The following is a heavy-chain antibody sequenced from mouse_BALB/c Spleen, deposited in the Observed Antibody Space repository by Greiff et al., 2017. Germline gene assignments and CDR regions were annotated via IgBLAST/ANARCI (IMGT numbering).Heavy chain of an antibody. J-gene: IGHJ3*01. CDR1: GYSFTSYW. CDR3: AREGYDGYTWFAY. CDR2: IDPSDSET. D-gene: IGHD2-3*01. Sequence: VKLQESGPQLVRPGASVKISCKASGYSFTSYWMHWVKQRPGQGLEWIGMIDPSDSETRLNQKFKDKATLTVDKSSSTAYMQLSSPTSEDSAVYYCAREGYDGYTWFAYWGQGTLVTVSA. V-gene: IGHV1S126*01.